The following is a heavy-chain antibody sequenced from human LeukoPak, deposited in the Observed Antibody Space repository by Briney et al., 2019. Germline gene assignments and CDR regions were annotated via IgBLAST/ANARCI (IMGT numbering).Heavy chain of an antibody. D-gene: IGHD2-2*01. Sequence: SETLSLTCAVYGGSFSGYYWSWIRQPPGKGLEWIGEINHSGSTNYNPSLKSRATISVDTSKNQFSLKLSSVTAADTAVYYCARIVRLGYCSSTSCSYNWFDPWGQGTLVTVSS. V-gene: IGHV4-34*01. CDR3: ARIVRLGYCSSTSCSYNWFDP. CDR2: INHSGST. J-gene: IGHJ5*02. CDR1: GGSFSGYY.